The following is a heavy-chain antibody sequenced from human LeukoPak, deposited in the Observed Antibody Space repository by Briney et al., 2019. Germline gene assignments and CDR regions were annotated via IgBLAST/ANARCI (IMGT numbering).Heavy chain of an antibody. CDR3: ASGSYPHYYYYMDV. CDR1: GFTFSSYW. D-gene: IGHD1-26*01. CDR2: IKQDGSEK. V-gene: IGHV3-7*01. J-gene: IGHJ6*03. Sequence: GGSLRLSCAASGFTFSSYWMSWVRQAPGKGLEWVANIKQDGSEKYYVDSVKGRFTISRDNAKNSLYLQMNSLRAEDTAVYYCASGSYPHYYYYMDVWGKGTTVTVSS.